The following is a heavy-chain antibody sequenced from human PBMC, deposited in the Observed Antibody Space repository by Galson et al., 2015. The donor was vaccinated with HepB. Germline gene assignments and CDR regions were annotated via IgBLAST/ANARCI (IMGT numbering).Heavy chain of an antibody. CDR2: IIPIFGTA. CDR3: ARKRVSGYQDPSSYYGMDV. V-gene: IGHV1-69*13. CDR1: GGTFSSYA. J-gene: IGHJ6*02. D-gene: IGHD3-22*01. Sequence: SVKVSCKASGGTFSSYAISWVRQAPGQGLEWMGGIIPIFGTANYAQKFQGRVTITADESTSTAYMELSSLRSEDTAVYYCARKRVSGYQDPSSYYGMDVWGQGTTVTVSS.